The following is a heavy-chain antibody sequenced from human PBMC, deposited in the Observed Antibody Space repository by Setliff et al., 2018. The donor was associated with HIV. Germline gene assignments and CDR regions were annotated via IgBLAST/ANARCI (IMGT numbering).Heavy chain of an antibody. J-gene: IGHJ4*02. Sequence: AASFPFSCPASGDTFTRYVMHGVRQAPGQGLEWQGMINTSGGRTWYAQKFQGRVTMTGDTSTNTLYMELSSLGSEDTAVYYCARGWEGGMDYWGQGTLVTVSS. CDR3: ARGWEGGMDY. D-gene: IGHD1-26*01. CDR2: INTSGGRT. CDR1: GDTFTRYV. V-gene: IGHV1-46*01.